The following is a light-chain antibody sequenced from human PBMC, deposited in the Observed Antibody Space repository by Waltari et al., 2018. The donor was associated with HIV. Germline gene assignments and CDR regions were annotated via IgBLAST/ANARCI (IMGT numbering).Light chain of an antibody. CDR3: AAWDASLSAWV. V-gene: IGLV1-47*01. CDR2: MNT. Sequence: QSVLTQPPSASGTPGQRVTIPCSGSSSNIGSNYVYWYQHLPGTAPKLLIYMNTQRPSGVPDRFSGSKSGTSASLAISGLRSEDEADYYCAAWDASLSAWVFGGGTKLTVL. J-gene: IGLJ3*02. CDR1: SSNIGSNY.